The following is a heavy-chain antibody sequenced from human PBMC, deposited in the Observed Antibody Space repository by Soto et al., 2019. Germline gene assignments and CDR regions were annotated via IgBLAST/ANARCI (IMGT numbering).Heavy chain of an antibody. J-gene: IGHJ4*02. Sequence: QVQLVESGGGVVQPGRSLRLSCAASGFTFSRYGMHWVRQAPGKGLGWVAVIWYDGNIQYYGDSVEGRFIISRDDSKNTLYLQMNGLRAEDTAIYYCARDIGTNGHYLLDYWGQGTLVTVSS. CDR2: IWYDGNIQ. CDR1: GFTFSRYG. CDR3: ARDIGTNGHYLLDY. D-gene: IGHD2-8*01. V-gene: IGHV3-33*01.